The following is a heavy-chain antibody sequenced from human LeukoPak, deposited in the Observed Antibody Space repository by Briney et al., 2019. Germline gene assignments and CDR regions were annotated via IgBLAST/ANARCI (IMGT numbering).Heavy chain of an antibody. D-gene: IGHD2-15*01. CDR1: GFTIDDYG. CDR2: INWNGGST. J-gene: IGHJ4*02. V-gene: IGHV3-20*04. Sequence: GGTLRLSCAASGFTIDDYGMSWVRQPPGKGLEWVSGINWNGGSTGYADSVKCRFTISRDNAKNSLYLQMNSLRAEDTALYYCARSVAASRDYWGQGTLVTVPS. CDR3: ARSVAASRDY.